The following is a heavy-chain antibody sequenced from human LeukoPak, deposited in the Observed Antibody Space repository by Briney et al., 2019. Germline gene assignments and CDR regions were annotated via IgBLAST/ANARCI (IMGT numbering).Heavy chain of an antibody. J-gene: IGHJ4*02. CDR3: ARDYCGGDCYITGY. CDR2: IRYDGSNK. Sequence: GSLRLSCAASGFTFSSYGMHWVRQAPGKGLEWVAVIRYDGSNKYYADSVKGRFTISRDNSKNTLYLQMNSLRAEDTAVYYCARDYCGGDCYITGYWGQGTLVTVSS. V-gene: IGHV3-33*01. CDR1: GFTFSSYG. D-gene: IGHD2-21*02.